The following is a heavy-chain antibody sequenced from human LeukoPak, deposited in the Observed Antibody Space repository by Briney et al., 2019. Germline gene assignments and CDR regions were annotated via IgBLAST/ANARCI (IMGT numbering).Heavy chain of an antibody. CDR1: RYTFTSYD. V-gene: IGHV1-8*03. CDR2: MNPNSGNT. J-gene: IGHJ6*03. CDR3: ARGYYYYYTDV. Sequence: ASVKVSCNASRYTFTSYDINWVRQATGQGLEWMGWMNPNSGNTGCAQKFQGRVTITRNTSISTAYMELSSLRSEDTAVYYCARGYYYYYTDVWGKGTTVTVSS.